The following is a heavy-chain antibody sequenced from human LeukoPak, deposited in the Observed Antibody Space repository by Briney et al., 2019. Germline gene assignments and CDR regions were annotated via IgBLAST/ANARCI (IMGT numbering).Heavy chain of an antibody. CDR1: GGSISSYY. CDR3: ARSPLVRGVNKGPWYYYYMDV. J-gene: IGHJ6*03. D-gene: IGHD3-10*01. Sequence: SETLSLTCTVSGGSISSYYWSWIRQPAGKGLEWIGRIYTGGSTNYNPPLKSRVTMSVDTSKNQFSLKLSSVTAADTAVYYCARSPLVRGVNKGPWYYYYMDVWGKGTTVTVSS. CDR2: IYTGGST. V-gene: IGHV4-4*07.